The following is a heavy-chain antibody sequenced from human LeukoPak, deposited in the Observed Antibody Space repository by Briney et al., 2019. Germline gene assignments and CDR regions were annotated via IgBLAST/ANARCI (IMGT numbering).Heavy chain of an antibody. D-gene: IGHD6-13*01. CDR3: VKGGSSSHNWFDP. J-gene: IGHJ5*02. CDR1: GFTFRDFG. Sequence: GGSLRLSCAASGFTFRDFGMHWVRQAPGKGLEWVAFIRNDGSKDYYPDSVKGRYTISRDNSRTTLYLQMHSLRIEDTAVYYCVKGGSSSHNWFDPWGQGILVTVSS. V-gene: IGHV3-30*02. CDR2: IRNDGSKD.